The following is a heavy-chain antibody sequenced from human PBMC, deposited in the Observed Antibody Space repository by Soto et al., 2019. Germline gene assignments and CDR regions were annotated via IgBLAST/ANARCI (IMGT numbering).Heavy chain of an antibody. CDR2: INAGNGNT. CDR1: GYTFTSYA. V-gene: IGHV1-3*01. Sequence: EASVKVSCKASGYTFTSYAMHWVRQAPGQRLEWMGWINAGNGNTKYSQKFQGRVTITRDTSASTAYMELSSLRSEDTAVYYCARDGILPAAPEVFDYWGQGTLVTVSS. D-gene: IGHD2-2*01. J-gene: IGHJ4*02. CDR3: ARDGILPAAPEVFDY.